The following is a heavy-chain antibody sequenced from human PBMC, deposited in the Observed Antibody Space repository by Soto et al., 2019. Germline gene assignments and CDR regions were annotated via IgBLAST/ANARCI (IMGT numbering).Heavy chain of an antibody. J-gene: IGHJ5*02. V-gene: IGHV4-30-2*01. CDR1: GGSISSGGYS. Sequence: QLKLQESGSGLVKPSQTLSLTCAVSGGSISSGGYSWSWIRQPPGKGLEWIGYIYHSGSTYYNPSLKSRVTISVDRSKNQFSLKLSSVTAADTAVYYCARGVSTMVRGVIDWFDPWGQGTLVTVSS. CDR2: IYHSGST. D-gene: IGHD3-10*01. CDR3: ARGVSTMVRGVIDWFDP.